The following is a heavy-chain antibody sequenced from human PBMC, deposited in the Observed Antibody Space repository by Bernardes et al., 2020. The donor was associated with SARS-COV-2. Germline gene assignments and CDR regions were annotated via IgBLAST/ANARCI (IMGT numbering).Heavy chain of an antibody. Sequence: NTNYNPSLRSRATMSVDTSKNQVSLKLSSVTAADTAVYYCARGGGSSSCCYNFDFWG. D-gene: IGHD2-2*02. CDR2: NT. J-gene: IGHJ4*01. V-gene: IGHV4-34*01. CDR3: ARGGGSSSCCYNFDF.